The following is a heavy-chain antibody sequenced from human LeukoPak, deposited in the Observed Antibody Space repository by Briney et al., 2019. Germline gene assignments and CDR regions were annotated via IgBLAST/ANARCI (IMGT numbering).Heavy chain of an antibody. CDR3: ARFYGDDSSGYFDY. D-gene: IGHD4-23*01. CDR2: IWNDGSKE. Sequence: PGRSLRLSCVGSGFTFSGNCMHWVRQAPGKGLEWVAVIWNDGSKEYYADSVKGRFTISRENSKNTVYLQMNSLRAEDTAVYYCARFYGDDSSGYFDYWGQGTLVSVSS. CDR1: GFTFSGNC. J-gene: IGHJ4*02. V-gene: IGHV3-33*01.